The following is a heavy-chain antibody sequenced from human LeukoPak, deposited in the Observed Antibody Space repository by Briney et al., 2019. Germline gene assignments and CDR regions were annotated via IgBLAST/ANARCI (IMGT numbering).Heavy chain of an antibody. V-gene: IGHV1-8*01. J-gene: IGHJ6*03. CDR3: ARHSSSWYGHYYYYCYMDV. Sequence: ASVKVSCKASGYTFTSYDINWVRQATGQGLEWMGWMNPNSGNTGYAQKFQGRVTMTRNTSISTAYMELSSLRSEVTAVYYCARHSSSWYGHYYYYCYMDVWGKGTTVTVSS. CDR2: MNPNSGNT. CDR1: GYTFTSYD. D-gene: IGHD6-13*01.